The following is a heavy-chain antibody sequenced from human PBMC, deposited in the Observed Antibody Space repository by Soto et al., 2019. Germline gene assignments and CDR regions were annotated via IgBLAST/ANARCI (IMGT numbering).Heavy chain of an antibody. CDR1: GFTFDDYA. V-gene: IGHV3-9*01. CDR2: ITWNNGNI. CDR3: AKGDSSTWYPIQGFYY. Sequence: SLTLSCAASGFTFDDYAMHWVRQAPGKGLEWVSGITWNNGNIGYAESVKGRFTISRDNAKNSLYLQMNSLRAEDTALYYCAKGDSSTWYPIQGFYYWGQGTLVTVPS. D-gene: IGHD6-13*01. J-gene: IGHJ4*02.